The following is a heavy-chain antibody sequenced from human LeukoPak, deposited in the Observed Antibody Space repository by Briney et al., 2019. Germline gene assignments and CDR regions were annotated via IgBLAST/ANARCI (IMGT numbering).Heavy chain of an antibody. CDR3: ARSSGYYSLFDY. Sequence: GGSLRLSCAASGFTFSSYAMHWVRQAPGKGLEWVAVISYDGSNKYYADSVKGRFTISRDNSKNTLYLQMNSLRAEDTAVYYCARSSGYYSLFDYWGQGTLVTVSS. V-gene: IGHV3-30-3*01. CDR1: GFTFSSYA. J-gene: IGHJ4*02. D-gene: IGHD3-22*01. CDR2: ISYDGSNK.